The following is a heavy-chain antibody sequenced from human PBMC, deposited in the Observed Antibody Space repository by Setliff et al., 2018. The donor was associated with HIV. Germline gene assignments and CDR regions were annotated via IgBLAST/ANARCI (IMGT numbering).Heavy chain of an antibody. CDR3: ARFEAFDI. Sequence: SVKVFCKASGGTFSSYAISWVRQAPGQGLEWMGGIIPILGIANYAQKFQGRVTITADESTSTAYMELSSLRSEDTAVYYCARFEAFDIWGQGTMVTVSS. CDR2: IIPILGIA. V-gene: IGHV1-69*10. D-gene: IGHD3-10*01. J-gene: IGHJ3*02. CDR1: GGTFSSYA.